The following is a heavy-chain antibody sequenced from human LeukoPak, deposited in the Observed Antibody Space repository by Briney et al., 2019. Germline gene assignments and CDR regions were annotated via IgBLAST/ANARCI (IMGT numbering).Heavy chain of an antibody. CDR3: ARDLGYSSSWYLIY. V-gene: IGHV4-39*07. D-gene: IGHD6-13*01. Sequence: SETLSLTCTVSGVSISTGLYYWGWIRQPPGKGLEWIGEINHSASTNYNPSLKSRVTISVDKSKNQFSLKLSSVTAADTAVYYCARDLGYSSSWYLIYWGQGALVTVSS. CDR2: INHSAST. J-gene: IGHJ4*02. CDR1: GVSISTGLYY.